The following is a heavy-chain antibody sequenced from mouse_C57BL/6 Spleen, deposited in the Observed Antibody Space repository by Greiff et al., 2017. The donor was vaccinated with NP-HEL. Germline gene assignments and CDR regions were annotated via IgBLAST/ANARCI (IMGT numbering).Heavy chain of an antibody. V-gene: IGHV5-12*01. CDR2: ISNGGGST. CDR3: ARQYGSSYVGYFDV. Sequence: EVKLVESGGGLVQPGGSLKLSCAASGFTFSDYYMYWVRQTPEKRLEWVAYISNGGGSTYYPDTVKGRFTISRDNAKNTLYLQMSRLKSEDTAMYYCARQYGSSYVGYFDVWGTGTTVTVSS. D-gene: IGHD1-1*01. CDR1: GFTFSDYY. J-gene: IGHJ1*03.